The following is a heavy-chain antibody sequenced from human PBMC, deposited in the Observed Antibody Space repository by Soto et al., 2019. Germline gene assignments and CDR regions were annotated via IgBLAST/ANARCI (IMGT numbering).Heavy chain of an antibody. V-gene: IGHV4-39*01. Sequence: QLQLQESGPGLVKSSETLSLTCTVSGGSISSSHYWGWIRQPPGKRLEWIGSVFYSGSPYYSPSFNSRITISVDTSKNQFSLRVRSVTSTDTAVYFCARHYNTVAFFDYWGQGNLVTVSS. CDR2: VFYSGSP. CDR1: GGSISSSHY. D-gene: IGHD1-20*01. CDR3: ARHYNTVAFFDY. J-gene: IGHJ4*02.